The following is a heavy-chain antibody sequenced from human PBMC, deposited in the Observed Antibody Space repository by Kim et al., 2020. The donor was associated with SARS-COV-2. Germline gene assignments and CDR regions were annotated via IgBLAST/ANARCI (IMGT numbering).Heavy chain of an antibody. Sequence: NPSLKSRITISTDTSKNLFSLNLSSVTAADTAVYYCARGNDYIWGTSRAYFDYWGQGTLVSVSS. D-gene: IGHD3-16*02. J-gene: IGHJ4*02. CDR3: ARGNDYIWGTSRAYFDY. V-gene: IGHV4-30-2*05.